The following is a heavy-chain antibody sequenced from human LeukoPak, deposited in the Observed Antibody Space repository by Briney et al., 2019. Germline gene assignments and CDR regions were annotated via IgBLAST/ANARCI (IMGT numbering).Heavy chain of an antibody. D-gene: IGHD2-15*01. CDR3: TTDLSHCSGGSCYSGFDGWFDP. CDR2: ISSSGSTI. CDR1: GFTFSSYE. V-gene: IGHV3-48*03. J-gene: IGHJ5*02. Sequence: GGSLRLSCAASGFTFSSYEMNWVRQAPGKGLEWVSYISSSGSTIYYADSVKGRFTISRDDSKNTLYLQMNSLKTEDTAVYYCTTDLSHCSGGSCYSGFDGWFDPWGQGTLVTVSS.